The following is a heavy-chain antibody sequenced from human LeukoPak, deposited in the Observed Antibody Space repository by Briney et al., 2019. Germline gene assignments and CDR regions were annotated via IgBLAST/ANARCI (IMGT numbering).Heavy chain of an antibody. CDR2: IYHSGST. V-gene: IGHV4-4*02. J-gene: IGHJ5*02. Sequence: PSETLSLTCAVSGGSISSSNWWSWVRQPPGKGLEWIGEIYHSGSTNYNPSLKSRVTISVDTSKNQFSLKLSSVTAADTAVYYCARDSGTTGEVKFDPWGQGTLVTVSS. D-gene: IGHD3-10*01. CDR1: GGSISSSNW. CDR3: ARDSGTTGEVKFDP.